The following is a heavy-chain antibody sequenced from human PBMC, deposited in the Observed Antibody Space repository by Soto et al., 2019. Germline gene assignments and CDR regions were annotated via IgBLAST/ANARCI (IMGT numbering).Heavy chain of an antibody. CDR3: TTDDPINRN. Sequence: GSLRLSCAASGFTFSNAWMSWVRQAPGKGLEWVGRIKSKTNGGTTDYGAPVKGRFSISRDDSKATLYLQMNSLKAEDTAVYYCTTDDPINRNWGQGTLVTVSS. CDR2: IKSKTNGGTT. J-gene: IGHJ4*02. CDR1: GFTFSNAW. V-gene: IGHV3-15*01.